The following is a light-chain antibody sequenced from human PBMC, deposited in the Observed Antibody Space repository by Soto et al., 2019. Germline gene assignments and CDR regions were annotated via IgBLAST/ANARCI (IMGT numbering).Light chain of an antibody. CDR2: EGS. Sequence: QSALTQPASVSGSPGQSITVSCTGTNTDVGGYNYVSWYQHRPGKAPRLMIYEGSKRPSGVSNRFSGSKSGNTASLTISGLQAEDEADYYCCSYAGSSTLVFGGGTQLTVL. J-gene: IGLJ2*01. V-gene: IGLV2-23*01. CDR3: CSYAGSSTLV. CDR1: NTDVGGYNY.